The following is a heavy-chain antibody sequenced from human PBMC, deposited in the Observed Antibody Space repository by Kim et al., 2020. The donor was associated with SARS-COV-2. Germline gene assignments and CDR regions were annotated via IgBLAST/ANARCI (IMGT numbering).Heavy chain of an antibody. D-gene: IGHD3-16*01. J-gene: IGHJ4*02. CDR3: TTVWD. V-gene: IGHV3-15*01. CDR2: KTDGGTT. Sequence: KTDGGTTDYAAPVKGRFTISRDDSKNTLYLQMNSLKTEDTAVYYCTTVWDWGQGTLVTVSS.